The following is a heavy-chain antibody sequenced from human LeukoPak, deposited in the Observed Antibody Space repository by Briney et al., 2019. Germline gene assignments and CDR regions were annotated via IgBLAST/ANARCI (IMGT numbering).Heavy chain of an antibody. V-gene: IGHV4-30-2*01. CDR2: IYHSGST. Sequence: SETLSLTCAVSGGSISGGGYSWSWIRQPPGKGLEWIGYIYHSGSTYYNPSLKSRVTISVDRSKNQFSLKLSSVTAADTAVYYCARGPPGYDPWGQGTLVTVSS. J-gene: IGHJ5*02. CDR1: GGSISGGGYS. CDR3: ARGPPGYDP.